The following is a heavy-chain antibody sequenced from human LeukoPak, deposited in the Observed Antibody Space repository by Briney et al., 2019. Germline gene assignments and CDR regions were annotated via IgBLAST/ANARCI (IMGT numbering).Heavy chain of an antibody. Sequence: ASVNVSCKASGYTFITHGITWVRRAPGQGLEWMGWITPYNGDTNYAQNLQDRVTMTTDTSTSTAYMELRSLRSDDTAVYFCARVAGVSYNYFDSWGQGTLVTVSS. V-gene: IGHV1-18*01. CDR1: GYTFITHG. D-gene: IGHD1-26*01. CDR2: ITPYNGDT. J-gene: IGHJ4*02. CDR3: ARVAGVSYNYFDS.